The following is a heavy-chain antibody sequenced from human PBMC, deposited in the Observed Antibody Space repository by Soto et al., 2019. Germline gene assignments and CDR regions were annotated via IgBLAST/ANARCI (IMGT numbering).Heavy chain of an antibody. CDR1: GGSISSYY. V-gene: IGHV4-4*07. CDR2: IYTSGST. CDR3: GRDQRYYDSSGYSPPYYFDY. J-gene: IGHJ4*02. D-gene: IGHD3-22*01. Sequence: QVQLQESGPGLVKPSETLSLTCTVSGGSISSYYWSWIRQPAGKGLEWIGRIYTSGSTNYNPSHKSRVTMSVATSKNQFSMKLSSVTAADTAVYYCGRDQRYYDSSGYSPPYYFDYWGQRTPVTVSS.